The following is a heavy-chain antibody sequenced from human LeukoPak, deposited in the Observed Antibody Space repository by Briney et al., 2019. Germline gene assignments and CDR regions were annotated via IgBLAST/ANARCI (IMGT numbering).Heavy chain of an antibody. J-gene: IGHJ6*03. D-gene: IGHD6-19*01. Sequence: SETLSLTCTVSRGSISSSSYYWGWIRQPPGKGLEWIGSIYYSGSTYYNPSLKSRVTISVDTSKNQFSLKLSSVTAADTAVYYCARVAAPIYYYYMDVWGKGTTVTVSS. V-gene: IGHV4-39*07. CDR3: ARVAAPIYYYYMDV. CDR2: IYYSGST. CDR1: RGSISSSSYY.